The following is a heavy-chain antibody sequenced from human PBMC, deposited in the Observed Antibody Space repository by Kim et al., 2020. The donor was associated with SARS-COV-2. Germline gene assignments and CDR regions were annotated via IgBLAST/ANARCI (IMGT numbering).Heavy chain of an antibody. D-gene: IGHD6-6*01. J-gene: IGHJ4*02. Sequence: NPSLKSRVTISVDTSKNQFSLRLNSVTAADTAVYYCARPPRGAARGGFDYWGQGTLVTVSS. V-gene: IGHV4-34*01. CDR3: ARPPRGAARGGFDY.